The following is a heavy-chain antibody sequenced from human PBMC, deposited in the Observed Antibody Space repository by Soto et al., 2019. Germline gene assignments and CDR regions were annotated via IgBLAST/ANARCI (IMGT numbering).Heavy chain of an antibody. CDR2: ISAYNGNT. V-gene: IGHV1-18*04. CDR1: GYTFTSYG. CDR3: ARRAPPGIAGGYNWFDP. D-gene: IGHD6-13*01. J-gene: IGHJ5*02. Sequence: WASVKVSCKASGYTFTSYGISWVRQAPGQGLEWMGWISAYNGNTNYAQKLQGRVTMTTDTSTSTAYMELRSLRSDDTAVYYCARRAPPGIAGGYNWFDPWGQGTLVTVSS.